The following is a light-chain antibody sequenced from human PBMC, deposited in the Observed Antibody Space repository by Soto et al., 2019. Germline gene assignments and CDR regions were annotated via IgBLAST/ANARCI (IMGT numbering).Light chain of an antibody. J-gene: IGKJ3*01. Sequence: DIQMTQSPSSLSASVGDRVSITCRASQIIGNYLNWYQLKPGKAPKLLIFAASRLQDGVPSRFSGSGSGTDFTLTISSLQPEDFATSTCQQSYSRPIFTFGPGTIVD. CDR1: QIIGNY. V-gene: IGKV1-39*01. CDR3: QQSYSRPIFT. CDR2: AAS.